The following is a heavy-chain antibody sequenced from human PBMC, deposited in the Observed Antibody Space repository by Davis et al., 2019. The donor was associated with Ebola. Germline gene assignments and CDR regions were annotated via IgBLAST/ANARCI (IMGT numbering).Heavy chain of an antibody. CDR2: ISAYNGNT. D-gene: IGHD2-2*01. CDR1: GYTFTSYG. CDR3: ARGGWAGTVVPAAIIQDDGIIAFDI. J-gene: IGHJ3*02. V-gene: IGHV1-18*01. Sequence: ASVKVSCKASGYTFTSYGISWVRQAPGQGLEWMGWISAYNGNTNYAQKPQGRVTMTTDTSTSTAYMELSRLRSDDTAVYYCARGGWAGTVVPAAIIQDDGIIAFDIWGQGTMVTVSS.